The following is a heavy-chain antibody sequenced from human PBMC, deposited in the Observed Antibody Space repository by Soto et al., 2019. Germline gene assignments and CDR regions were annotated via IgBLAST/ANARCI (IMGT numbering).Heavy chain of an antibody. J-gene: IGHJ4*02. Sequence: QVQLVQSGAEVKKPGASVKVSCKASGYTFTSYDXXXXXXXXXXGFEWMGWMNPNSGNTGYAQKFQGRVTMTRDTXXXXXXXXXXXXXXXXXXXXXXXXXXXXXXXDYWGLGTLVTVSS. CDR2: MNPNSGNT. CDR1: GYTFTSYD. V-gene: IGHV1-8*01. CDR3: XXXXXXXXXDY.